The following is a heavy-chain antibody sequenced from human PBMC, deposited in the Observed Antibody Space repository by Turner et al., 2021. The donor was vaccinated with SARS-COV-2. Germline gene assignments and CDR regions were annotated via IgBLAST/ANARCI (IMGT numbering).Heavy chain of an antibody. CDR1: GYPLTEVS. J-gene: IGHJ6*02. CDR3: AAGVAVAGTPSEYYYYYGMDV. Sequence: VQLVQSGAEVKKLGASVKVSCKVSGYPLTEVSMHWVRQAPGKGLEWMGGFDPKGGETIYAQKFKGRVTMTEDTSTDTAYMELSNLRSGDTAVYYCAAGVAVAGTPSEYYYYYGMDVWGQGTTVTVSS. V-gene: IGHV1-24*01. CDR2: FDPKGGET. D-gene: IGHD6-19*01.